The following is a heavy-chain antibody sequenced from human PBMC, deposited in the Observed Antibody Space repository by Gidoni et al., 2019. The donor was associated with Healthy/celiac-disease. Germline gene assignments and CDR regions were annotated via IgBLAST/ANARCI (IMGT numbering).Heavy chain of an antibody. D-gene: IGHD2-21*02. V-gene: IGHV3-30*04. CDR3: ARDRGTVVTWTGYFDY. J-gene: IGHJ4*02. CDR2: ISYDGSNK. CDR1: GFTFSSYA. Sequence: QVQLVESGGGVVQPGRSLRLSCAASGFTFSSYAMHWVRQAPGKGLEWVAVISYDGSNKYYADSVKGRFTISRDNSKNTLYLQMNSLRAEDTAVYYCARDRGTVVTWTGYFDYWGQGTLVTVSS.